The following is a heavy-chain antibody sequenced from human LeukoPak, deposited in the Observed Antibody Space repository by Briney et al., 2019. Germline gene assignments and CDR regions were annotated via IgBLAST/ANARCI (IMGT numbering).Heavy chain of an antibody. V-gene: IGHV4-59*01. CDR3: ARGRDGYNYRFFDY. CDR1: GGSISSYY. Sequence: KPSETLSLTCTVCGGSISSYYWSWIRQPPGKGLEWIGYIYYSGSTYYNPSLKSRVTISVDTSTNQFSLKLSSVTAADTAVYYCARGRDGYNYRFFDYWGQGALVTVSS. J-gene: IGHJ4*02. CDR2: IYYSGST. D-gene: IGHD5-24*01.